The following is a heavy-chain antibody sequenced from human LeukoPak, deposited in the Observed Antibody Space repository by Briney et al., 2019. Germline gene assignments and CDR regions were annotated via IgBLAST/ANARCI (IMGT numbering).Heavy chain of an antibody. CDR2: INPSGGST. CDR3: ARGITIFGVVSRSDY. Sequence: ASVKVSCKASGYTFTSYYMHWVRQAPGQGLEWMGIINPSGGSTSYAQKFQGRVTMTRDTSTSTDYMELSSLRSEDTAVYYCARGITIFGVVSRSDYWGQGTLVTVSS. J-gene: IGHJ4*02. CDR1: GYTFTSYY. D-gene: IGHD3-3*01. V-gene: IGHV1-46*03.